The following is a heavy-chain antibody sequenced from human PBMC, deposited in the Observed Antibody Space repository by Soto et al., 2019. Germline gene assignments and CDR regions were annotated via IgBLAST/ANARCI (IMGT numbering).Heavy chain of an antibody. V-gene: IGHV4-61*01. J-gene: IGHJ4*02. CDR2: IYYSGST. CDR1: GGSVSSGSYY. D-gene: IGHD3-22*01. CDR3: ARDGDYYDSSGYYYVPFGY. Sequence: PSETLSLTCTVSGGSVSSGSYYWSWTRQPPGKGLEWIGYIYYSGSTNYNPSLKSRVTISVDTSKNQFSLKLNSVTAADTAVYYCARDGDYYDSSGYYYVPFGYWGQGTLVTVSS.